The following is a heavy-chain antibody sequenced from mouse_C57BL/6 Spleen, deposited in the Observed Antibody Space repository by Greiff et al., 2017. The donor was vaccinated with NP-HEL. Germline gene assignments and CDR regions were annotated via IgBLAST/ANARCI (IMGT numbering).Heavy chain of an antibody. J-gene: IGHJ4*01. Sequence: QVQLQQPGAELVKPGASVTLSCKASGYTFTSYWMHWVKQRPGRGLEWIGRIAPNSGGTKYNQKFKSKATLTVDKPSSTAYMQLSRLTSEDSAVYYCAREEATMITTGPLYYAMDYWGQGTSVTVSS. V-gene: IGHV1-72*01. CDR1: GYTFTSYW. CDR2: IAPNSGGT. CDR3: AREEATMITTGPLYYAMDY. D-gene: IGHD2-4*01.